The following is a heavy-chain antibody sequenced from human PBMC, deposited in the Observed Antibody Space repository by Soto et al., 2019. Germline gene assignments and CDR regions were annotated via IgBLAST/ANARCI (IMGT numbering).Heavy chain of an antibody. D-gene: IGHD1-1*01. CDR1: GFTFSMYW. Sequence: GGSLRVSCAASGFTFSMYWMHWVRQVPGKGPEWVSRINDDGISTNYADSVKGRFTISRDNAKNTLYLQMNALRVEDTAVYYCTRGQRSTSTGTGAFWGQGTLVTVSS. V-gene: IGHV3-74*01. CDR3: TRGQRSTSTGTGAF. CDR2: INDDGIST. J-gene: IGHJ4*02.